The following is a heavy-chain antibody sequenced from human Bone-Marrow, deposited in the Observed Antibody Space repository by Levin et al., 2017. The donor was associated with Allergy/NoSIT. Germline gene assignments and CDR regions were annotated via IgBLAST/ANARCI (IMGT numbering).Heavy chain of an antibody. CDR1: GGSMRSSY. Sequence: SQTLSLPCRVSGGSMRSSYWSWIRQSPERGLEWIGYVYYSGPTKHNPSPKNRVTMSVETSKNQFSLWLTSVAAEDTAVYYCAGASGIERWGSSHYYMDVWGQGTTVTVSS. CDR3: AGASGIERWGSSHYYMDV. D-gene: IGHD2/OR15-2a*01. V-gene: IGHV4-59*04. J-gene: IGHJ6*03. CDR2: VYYSGPT.